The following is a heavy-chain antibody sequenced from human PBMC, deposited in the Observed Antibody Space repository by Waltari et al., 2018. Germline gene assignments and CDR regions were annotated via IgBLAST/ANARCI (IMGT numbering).Heavy chain of an antibody. CDR3: ARERGYCTGGVCYRWLDP. D-gene: IGHD2-8*02. Sequence: QVQLQESGPGLVKPSQTLSLTCTVSGGSISSGSYYWSWIRQPAGKGLEWIGYIYSSGRTNYNPPRKSRVTISVDTSKNQYSQKLSAVTAADTAVYYCARERGYCTGGVCYRWLDPWGQGTRVTVSS. CDR1: GGSISSGSYY. J-gene: IGHJ5*02. CDR2: IYSSGRT. V-gene: IGHV4-61*09.